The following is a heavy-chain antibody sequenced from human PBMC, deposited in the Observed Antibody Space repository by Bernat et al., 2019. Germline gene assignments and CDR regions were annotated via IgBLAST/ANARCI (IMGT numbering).Heavy chain of an antibody. CDR3: ARRREVFWVVVAASPDAFDI. V-gene: IGHV4-39*01. D-gene: IGHD2-15*01. CDR2: IYYSGST. Sequence: QLQLQESGPGLVKPSETLSLTCTVSGGSISSSSYYWGWIRQPPGKGLEWIGSIYYSGSTYYNPSLKSRVTISVDTSKNQFSLKLSSVTAADTAVYYCARRREVFWVVVAASPDAFDIWGQGTMVTVSS. J-gene: IGHJ3*02. CDR1: GGSISSSSYY.